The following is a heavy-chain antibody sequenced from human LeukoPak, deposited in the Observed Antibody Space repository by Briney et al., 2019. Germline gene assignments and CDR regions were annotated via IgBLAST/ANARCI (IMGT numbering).Heavy chain of an antibody. CDR2: IIPIFGTA. CDR1: GGTFSSYA. V-gene: IGHV1-69*13. J-gene: IGHJ4*02. Sequence: GASLKVSCKASGGTFSSYAISWVRQAPGQGLEWMGGIIPIFGTANYAQKFQGRVTITADESTSTAYMELSSLRSEDTAVYYCARATQGYCSGGSCYHNPYYFDYWGQGTLVTVSS. D-gene: IGHD2-15*01. CDR3: ARATQGYCSGGSCYHNPYYFDY.